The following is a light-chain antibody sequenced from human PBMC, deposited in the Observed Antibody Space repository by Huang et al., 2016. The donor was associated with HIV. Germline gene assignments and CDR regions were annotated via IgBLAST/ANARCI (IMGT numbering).Light chain of an antibody. J-gene: IGKJ2*01. CDR2: LDS. CDR1: QSLLHSNGYYS. CDR3: MQALETPPT. V-gene: IGKV2-28*01. Sequence: EIVMTQSPLSLAVTPGEPASISCRSSQSLLHSNGYYSVDWYLQKPGRSPQLLIYLDSNRASGVTDRFSGSGSGTDFTLKISRVEAEDVGVYYCMQALETPPTFGQGTKLEIK.